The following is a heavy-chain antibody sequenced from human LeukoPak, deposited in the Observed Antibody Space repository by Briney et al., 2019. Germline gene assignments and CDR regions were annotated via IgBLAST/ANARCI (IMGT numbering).Heavy chain of an antibody. V-gene: IGHV3-73*01. CDR2: IRSKAYTYAT. D-gene: IGHD3-22*01. CDR1: GFTFSGSA. Sequence: PGGSLRLSCAASGFTFSGSAMHWVRQASGKGLEWVGRIRSKAYTYATAYAASVKGRFTISRDDSKNTAYLQMNSLKTEDTAVYYCARDAGRYYDSSGYIWYGMDVWGQGTTVTVSS. CDR3: ARDAGRYYDSSGYIWYGMDV. J-gene: IGHJ6*02.